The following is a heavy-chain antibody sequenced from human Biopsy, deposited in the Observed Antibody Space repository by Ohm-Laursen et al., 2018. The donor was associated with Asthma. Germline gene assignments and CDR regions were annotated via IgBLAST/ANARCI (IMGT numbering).Heavy chain of an antibody. CDR2: ISYDGNHK. D-gene: IGHD5-12*01. V-gene: IGHV3-30*18. J-gene: IGHJ4*02. Sequence: RSLRLSCSASGFMFRSFGMHWVRQAPGKGLEWVAVISYDGNHKFYEDSVKGRFTISRDNSKNTLCLQMNSLRTEDTAIYYCAKRRGYSGHDNDYWGQGTLVIVSS. CDR3: AKRRGYSGHDNDY. CDR1: GFMFRSFG.